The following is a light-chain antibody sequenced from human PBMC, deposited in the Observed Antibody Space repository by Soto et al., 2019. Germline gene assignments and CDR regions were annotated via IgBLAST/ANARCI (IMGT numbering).Light chain of an antibody. CDR3: QQYDDWLRLT. CDR1: QGISNY. Sequence: DIQMTQSPSSLSPSVGDRVTITCRASQGISNYLAWYQQKPGKVPKLLIYAASTLQSGVPSRFSGSGSGTDFTLTISSLQSEDFAVYFCQQYDDWLRLTFGGGTKVDIK. J-gene: IGKJ4*01. V-gene: IGKV1-27*01. CDR2: AAS.